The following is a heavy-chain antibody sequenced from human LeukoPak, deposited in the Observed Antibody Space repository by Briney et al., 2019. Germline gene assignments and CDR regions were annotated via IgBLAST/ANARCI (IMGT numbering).Heavy chain of an antibody. CDR3: ARVDGGPEHLDWLLRN. D-gene: IGHD3-9*01. J-gene: IGHJ4*02. CDR2: IIPIFGTA. Sequence: SVKVSCKASGCTFSSYAISWVRQAPGQGLEWMGGIIPIFGTANYAQKFQGRVTITADESTSTAYMELSSLRSEDTAVYYCARVDGGPEHLDWLLRNWGQGTVVTVSS. CDR1: GCTFSSYA. V-gene: IGHV1-69*13.